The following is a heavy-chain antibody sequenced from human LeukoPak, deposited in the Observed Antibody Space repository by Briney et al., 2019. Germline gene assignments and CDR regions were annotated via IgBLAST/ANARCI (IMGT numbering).Heavy chain of an antibody. CDR2: IGTASDT. Sequence: GGSLRLSCAASGFTFSSFDMHWVRQPTGQGLEWVSTIGTASDTYYPGSVEGRFTLSRDNAKNSLYLQMNSLTAGDTAVYYCARGPPRGNYYYMDVWGKGTTVTVSS. V-gene: IGHV3-13*01. J-gene: IGHJ6*03. CDR3: ARGPPRGNYYYMDV. CDR1: GFTFSSFD. D-gene: IGHD1-1*01.